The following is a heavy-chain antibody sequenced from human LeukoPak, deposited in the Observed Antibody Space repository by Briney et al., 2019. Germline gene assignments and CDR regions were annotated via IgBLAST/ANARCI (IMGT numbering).Heavy chain of an antibody. V-gene: IGHV4-34*01. J-gene: IGHJ5*02. CDR1: GGSFSGYY. Sequence: PSETLSLTCAVYGGSFSGYYWSWIRQPPGKGLEWIGEINHSGSTNYNPSLKSRVTISVDASKNQFSLKLSSVTAADTAVYYCAREADYDILTGSSWFDPWGQGTLVTVSS. D-gene: IGHD3-9*01. CDR2: INHSGST. CDR3: AREADYDILTGSSWFDP.